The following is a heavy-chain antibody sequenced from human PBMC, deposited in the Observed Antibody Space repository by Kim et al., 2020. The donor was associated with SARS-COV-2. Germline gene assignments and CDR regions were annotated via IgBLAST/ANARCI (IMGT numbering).Heavy chain of an antibody. CDR3: ARGRRPGYYDILTGYPRGGWFDP. D-gene: IGHD3-9*01. V-gene: IGHV1-8*01. CDR2: MNPNSGNT. CDR1: GYTFTSYD. Sequence: ASVKVSCKASGYTFTSYDINWVRQATGQGLEWMGWMNPNSGNTGYAQKFQGRVTMTRNTSISTAYMELSSLRSEDTAVYYCARGRRPGYYDILTGYPRGGWFDPWGQGTLVTVSS. J-gene: IGHJ5*02.